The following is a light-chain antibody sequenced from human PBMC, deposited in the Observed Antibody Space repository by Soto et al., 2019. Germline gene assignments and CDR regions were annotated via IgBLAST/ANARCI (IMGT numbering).Light chain of an antibody. CDR1: SSDVGSYNL. CDR2: EGS. CDR3: CSYAGSSTFYYV. Sequence: QSALTQPASVSGSPGQSITISCTGTSSDVGSYNLVSWYQQHPGKAPKLMIYEGSKRPSGVSNRFSGSKSGNTASLTISGLQDEDEADYYCCSYAGSSTFYYVFGTGTKVT. J-gene: IGLJ1*01. V-gene: IGLV2-23*03.